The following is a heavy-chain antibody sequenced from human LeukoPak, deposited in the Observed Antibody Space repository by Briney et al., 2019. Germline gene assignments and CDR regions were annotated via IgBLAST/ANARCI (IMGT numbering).Heavy chain of an antibody. D-gene: IGHD3-22*01. CDR1: GYTFTGYY. CDR2: INPNSGGT. Sequence: ASVKVSCKASGYTFTGYYMHWVRQAPGQGLEWMGWINPNSGGTSYAQKFQGRVTMTRDTSISTAYMELSRLRSDDTAVYYCARTDYYDSSGRYWGQGTMVTVSS. V-gene: IGHV1-2*02. CDR3: ARTDYYDSSGRY. J-gene: IGHJ3*01.